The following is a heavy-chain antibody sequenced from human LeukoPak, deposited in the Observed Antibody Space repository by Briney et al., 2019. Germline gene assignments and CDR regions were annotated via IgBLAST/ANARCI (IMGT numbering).Heavy chain of an antibody. CDR2: INHSGST. J-gene: IGHJ4*02. CDR3: ARGIAADF. D-gene: IGHD6-13*01. Sequence: SETLSLTCTVSGGSVSSGSYYWSWIRQPPGKGLEWIGEINHSGSTNYNPSLKSRVTISVDTSKNQFSLKLSSVTAADTAVYYCARGIAADFWGQGTLVTVSS. V-gene: IGHV4-39*07. CDR1: GGSVSSGSYY.